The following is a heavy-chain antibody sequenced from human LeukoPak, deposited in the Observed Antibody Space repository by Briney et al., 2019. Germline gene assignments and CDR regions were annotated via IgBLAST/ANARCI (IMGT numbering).Heavy chain of an antibody. J-gene: IGHJ4*02. CDR3: ARDGSLPDY. V-gene: IGHV3-74*01. CDR1: GFTLSDYW. CDR2: IISDGSST. Sequence: PGGSLRLSCAASGFTLSDYWMHWVRQTPGEGLVWVSRIISDGSSTSYADSVKGRFTISRDNAKNTLYLQMNSLRVEDTAVYYCARDGSLPDYWGQGTLVTVSS.